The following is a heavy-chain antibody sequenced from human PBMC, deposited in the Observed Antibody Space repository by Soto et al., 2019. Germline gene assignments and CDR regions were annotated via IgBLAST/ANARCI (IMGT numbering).Heavy chain of an antibody. J-gene: IGHJ4*02. CDR2: ISYDGSNK. CDR3: AKSGSEWELLQLLDY. CDR1: GFTFSSYG. Sequence: QVQLVESGGGVVQPGRSLRLSCASSGFTFSSYGMHWVRQSPGKGLEWVAVISYDGSNKYYADSVKGRFTISRDNSKNTLYLQMNSLRAADTAVYYCAKSGSEWELLQLLDYWGQGTLVTVSS. V-gene: IGHV3-30*18. D-gene: IGHD1-26*01.